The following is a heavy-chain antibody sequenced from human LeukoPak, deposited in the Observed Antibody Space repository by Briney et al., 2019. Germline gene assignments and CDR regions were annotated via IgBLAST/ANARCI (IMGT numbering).Heavy chain of an antibody. CDR2: ISSSSSYI. Sequence: GGSLRLSCAASGFTISNYWILWVRQAPGKGLEWVSSISSSSSYIYYADSVKGRFTISRDNAKNSLYLQMNSLRAEDTAVYYCASWVSGRPHWGQGTLVTVSS. CDR3: ASWVSGRPH. D-gene: IGHD3-10*01. CDR1: GFTISNYW. V-gene: IGHV3-21*01. J-gene: IGHJ4*02.